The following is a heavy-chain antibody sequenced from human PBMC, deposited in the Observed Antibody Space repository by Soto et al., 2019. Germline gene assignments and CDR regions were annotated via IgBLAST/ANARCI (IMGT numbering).Heavy chain of an antibody. CDR3: ASRIAAAAGGVDY. J-gene: IGHJ4*02. CDR1: GGTFSSYT. CDR2: IIPILGTA. V-gene: IGHV1-69*08. D-gene: IGHD6-13*01. Sequence: QVQLVQSGAEVKKPGSSVKVSCKASGGTFSSYTISWVRQAPGQGLEWMGRIIPILGTANYAQKFQCRVTIAAAKSTSTADTELRGRTSEDLAVYYCASRIAAAAGGVDYGGEGTMVTVSS.